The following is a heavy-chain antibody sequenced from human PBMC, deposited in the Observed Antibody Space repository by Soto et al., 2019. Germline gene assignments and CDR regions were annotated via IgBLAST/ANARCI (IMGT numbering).Heavy chain of an antibody. CDR2: IIPIFGTA. Sequence: ASVKVSCKASGYTFTSYAISWVRQAPGQGLEWMGGIIPIFGTANYAQKFQGRVTITADESTSTAYMELSSLRSEDTAVYYCARALAAAGTTENNWFEPWGQGTLVTVSS. CDR3: ARALAAAGTTENNWFEP. J-gene: IGHJ5*02. D-gene: IGHD6-13*01. V-gene: IGHV1-69*13. CDR1: GYTFTSYA.